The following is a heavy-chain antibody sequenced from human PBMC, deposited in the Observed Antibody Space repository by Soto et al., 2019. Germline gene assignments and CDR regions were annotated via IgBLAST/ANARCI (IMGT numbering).Heavy chain of an antibody. V-gene: IGHV4-39*01. CDR2: IYYSGST. Sequence: SETLSLTCTVSGGSISSSSYYWGWIRQPPGKGLEWIGSIYYSGSTYYNPSLKSRVTISVDTSKNQFSLKLSSVTAADTAVYYCASFGILTGYYKGSTGYYYYGMDVWGQGATVTVSS. J-gene: IGHJ6*02. D-gene: IGHD3-9*01. CDR3: ASFGILTGYYKGSTGYYYYGMDV. CDR1: GGSISSSSYY.